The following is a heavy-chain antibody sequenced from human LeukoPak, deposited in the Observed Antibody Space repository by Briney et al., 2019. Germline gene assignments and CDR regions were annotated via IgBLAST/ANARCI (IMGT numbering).Heavy chain of an antibody. D-gene: IGHD5-24*01. CDR1: GGTFSSYA. CDR2: IIPIFGTA. V-gene: IGHV1-69*13. J-gene: IGHJ4*02. CDR3: AIRDGYNYGTFDY. Sequence: SVKVSCKASGGTFSSYAISWVLQAPGQGLEWMGGIIPIFGTANYAQKFQGRVTITADESTSTAYMELSSLRSEDTAVYYCAIRDGYNYGTFDYWGQGTLVTVSS.